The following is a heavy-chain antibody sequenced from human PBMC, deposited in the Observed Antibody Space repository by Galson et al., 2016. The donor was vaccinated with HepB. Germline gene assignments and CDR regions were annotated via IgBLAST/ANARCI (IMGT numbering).Heavy chain of an antibody. Sequence: SLRLSCAASGFTFSNFAIHWVRQAPGKGLEWVTLISFDGSNKYYADSVKGRFAISRDISKNTLYLQMNSLRAEDTAVYYCARPGDDNGDYPEGEYFDYWGQGTLVTVSS. D-gene: IGHD4-17*01. V-gene: IGHV3-30*09. CDR1: GFTFSNFA. CDR2: ISFDGSNK. CDR3: ARPGDDNGDYPEGEYFDY. J-gene: IGHJ4*02.